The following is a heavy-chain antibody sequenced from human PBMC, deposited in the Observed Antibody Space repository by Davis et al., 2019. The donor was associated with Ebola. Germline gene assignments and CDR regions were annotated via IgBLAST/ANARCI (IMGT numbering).Heavy chain of an antibody. J-gene: IGHJ4*02. V-gene: IGHV3-21*01. CDR3: ARVDENGDTDY. D-gene: IGHD4-17*01. Sequence: PGGSLRLSCRGSDYVFGSHNINWVRQAPGKGLEWVSSISGSSRYIYYTDSVKGRFTISRDNSKNTLYLQMNSLRAEDTALYYCARVDENGDTDYWGQGTLVTVSS. CDR2: ISGSSRYI. CDR1: DYVFGSHN.